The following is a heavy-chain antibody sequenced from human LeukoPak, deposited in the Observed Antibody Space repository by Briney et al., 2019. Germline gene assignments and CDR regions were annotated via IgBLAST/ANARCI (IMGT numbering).Heavy chain of an antibody. Sequence: ASVKVSCKASEYTFTGYYMHWVRQAPGQGLEWMGWINPNSGGANYAQNFQGRVTMTRDTSISTAYVELSRLRSDDTAVYYCARGVDTAMVPYYYYYMDVWGKGTTVTVSS. J-gene: IGHJ6*03. CDR1: EYTFTGYY. CDR3: ARGVDTAMVPYYYYYMDV. V-gene: IGHV1-2*02. D-gene: IGHD5-18*01. CDR2: INPNSGGA.